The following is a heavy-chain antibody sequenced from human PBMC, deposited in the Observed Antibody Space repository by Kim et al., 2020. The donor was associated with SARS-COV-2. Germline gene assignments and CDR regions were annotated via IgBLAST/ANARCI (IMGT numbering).Heavy chain of an antibody. CDR2: IYYSGST. CDR1: GGSISSYY. V-gene: IGHV4-59*01. CDR3: AASGFLEWLGYSYYYMDV. Sequence: SETLSLTCTVSGGSISSYYWSWIRQPPGKGLEWIGYIYYSGSTNYNPSLKSRVTISVDTSKNQFSLKLTSVTAADTAVYYCAASGFLEWLGYSYYYMDVWGKGTTVPVSS. D-gene: IGHD3-3*01. J-gene: IGHJ6*03.